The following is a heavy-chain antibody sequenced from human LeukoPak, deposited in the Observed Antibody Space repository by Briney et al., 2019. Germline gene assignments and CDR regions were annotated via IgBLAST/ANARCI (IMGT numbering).Heavy chain of an antibody. V-gene: IGHV1-8*01. D-gene: IGHD1-26*01. CDR1: GYTFSSYD. J-gene: IGHJ5*02. CDR3: ARDMKRSRARWENLGFDP. Sequence: ASVKVSCKASGYTFSSYDINWVRQATGQGLEWMGWMNPKSGNTGYGQKFQGRVTMTRNTSIGTAYMELRSLRSDDTAVYYCARDMKRSRARWENLGFDPWGQGTLVTVSS. CDR2: MNPKSGNT.